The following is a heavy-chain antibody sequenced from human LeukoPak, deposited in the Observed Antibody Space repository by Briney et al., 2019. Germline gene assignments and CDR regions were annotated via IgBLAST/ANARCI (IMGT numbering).Heavy chain of an antibody. Sequence: KTGGSLRLSCAASGFTFSAHSMNWVRQAPGKGLEWVSSISSGSRYIYYADSVKGRFTISRDNAKDSLYLQMNSLRAEDTAVYYCARDPRYYDSSGEFDYWGQGTLVTVSS. V-gene: IGHV3-21*01. CDR3: ARDPRYYDSSGEFDY. CDR2: ISSGSRYI. CDR1: GFTFSAHS. J-gene: IGHJ4*02. D-gene: IGHD3-22*01.